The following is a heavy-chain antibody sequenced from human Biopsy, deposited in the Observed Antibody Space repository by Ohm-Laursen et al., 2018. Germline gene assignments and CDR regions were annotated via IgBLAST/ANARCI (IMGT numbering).Heavy chain of an antibody. CDR1: GDSISSYY. D-gene: IGHD3-22*01. CDR2: VYYTGST. Sequence: SETLSLTCIVSGDSISSYYWSWIRQPPGKGLQWIGYVYYTGSTDYNPSLQSRVTISVDTSKNHFSPRLRSVTPADTAIYYCARDRGYYSDRTVPGYFDLWGRGTLVTVSS. CDR3: ARDRGYYSDRTVPGYFDL. V-gene: IGHV4-59*01. J-gene: IGHJ2*01.